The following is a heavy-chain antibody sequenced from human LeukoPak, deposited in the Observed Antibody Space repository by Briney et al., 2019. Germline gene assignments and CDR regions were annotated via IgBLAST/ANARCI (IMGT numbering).Heavy chain of an antibody. CDR3: AKSGYSSSWPFDN. CDR2: ISGSGSTT. V-gene: IGHV3-23*01. D-gene: IGHD6-13*01. Sequence: GGSLRLSCAASGFTFSSYAMSWVRQAPGKGLEWVSSISGSGSTTYYADSVKGRFIISRDNSNNTLHLQMNSLRAEDTAVYSCAKSGYSSSWPFDNWGQGTLVTVSS. J-gene: IGHJ4*02. CDR1: GFTFSSYA.